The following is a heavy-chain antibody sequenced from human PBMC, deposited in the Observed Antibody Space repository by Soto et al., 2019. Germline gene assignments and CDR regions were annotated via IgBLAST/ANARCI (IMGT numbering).Heavy chain of an antibody. CDR2: ISWDGGST. Sequence: EVQLVESGGVVVQPGGSLRLSCAASGFTFDDYTMHWVRHAPGKGLEWVALISWDGGSTYYADSVKGRFTISRDNRKNSLYLQMNSLRTEDTALYYCAKEQSGYSGYENFDYWGQGTLVTVSS. CDR3: AKEQSGYSGYENFDY. J-gene: IGHJ4*02. V-gene: IGHV3-43*01. D-gene: IGHD5-12*01. CDR1: GFTFDDYT.